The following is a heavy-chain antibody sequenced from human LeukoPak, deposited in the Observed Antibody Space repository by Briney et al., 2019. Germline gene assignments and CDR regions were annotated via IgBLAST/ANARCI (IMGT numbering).Heavy chain of an antibody. CDR1: GFIFSGYW. CDR2: IKQDGSEK. D-gene: IGHD1-26*01. CDR3: ARDGSPNYGYYAFFDN. Sequence: GGSLRLSCAASGFIFSGYWMSWVRQAPGKGLEWVANIKQDGSEKNYVDSVKGRFTISRDNAKNSLILQTSSLTVADTGIYYCARDGSPNYGYYAFFDNWGQGTLVTVSS. J-gene: IGHJ4*02. V-gene: IGHV3-7*01.